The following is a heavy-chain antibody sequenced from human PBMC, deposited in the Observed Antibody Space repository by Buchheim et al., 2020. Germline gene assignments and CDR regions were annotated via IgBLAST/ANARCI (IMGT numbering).Heavy chain of an antibody. Sequence: QVQLQESGPGLVKPSETLSLTCTVSGGSISSYYWSWIRQPARKGTVWIGYIYYNGSTNYNPSLKSRVTISVDTSTNQFSLKVSSVTAADTAVYYCARANSSGWYVEGCYGMDVWGQGTT. CDR1: GGSISSYY. CDR3: ARANSSGWYVEGCYGMDV. CDR2: IYYNGST. J-gene: IGHJ6*02. V-gene: IGHV4-59*01. D-gene: IGHD6-19*01.